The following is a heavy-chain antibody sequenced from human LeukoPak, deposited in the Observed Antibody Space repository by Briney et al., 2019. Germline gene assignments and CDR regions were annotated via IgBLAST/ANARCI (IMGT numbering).Heavy chain of an antibody. CDR1: LFIFSRYA. CDR2: ICGSGGRT. CDR3: AKSFSVGYINGWYASAYYFDY. D-gene: IGHD6-19*01. Sequence: PGGSLRLSRVASLFIFSRYAMCSVRQAPGKGLEWVSVICGSGGRTHYADSVKGGFTTSREKSKNTLYVQMHSLSAEGTAVYYCAKSFSVGYINGWYASAYYFDYWGQGALVTVSS. J-gene: IGHJ4*02. V-gene: IGHV3-23*01.